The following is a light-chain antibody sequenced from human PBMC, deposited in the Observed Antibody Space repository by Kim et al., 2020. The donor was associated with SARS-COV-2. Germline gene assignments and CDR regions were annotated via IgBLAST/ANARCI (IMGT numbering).Light chain of an antibody. CDR2: NRDN. Sequence: QRVTISGSGSSSNIGRNAVNWYQNVPGKAPTLLIYNRDNQRPSGDPDRLSASKSGTSASLAISGLQSEDESDYYCASWDDSLNVWVFGGGTQLTVL. CDR3: ASWDDSLNVWV. J-gene: IGLJ7*01. V-gene: IGLV1-44*01. CDR1: SSNIGRNA.